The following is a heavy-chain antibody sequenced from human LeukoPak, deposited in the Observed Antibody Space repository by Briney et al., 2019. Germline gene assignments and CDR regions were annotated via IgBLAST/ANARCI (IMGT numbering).Heavy chain of an antibody. D-gene: IGHD6-13*01. CDR1: GGSFSGYY. CDR2: INHSGST. J-gene: IGHJ4*02. CDR3: ARFEYSSSWYDY. Sequence: PSETLSLTCAVYGGSFSGYYWSWIRQPPGKGLEWIGEINHSGSTNYNPSLKSRVTISVDTSKNQFSLKLGSVTAADTAVYYCARFEYSSSWYDYWGQGTLVTVSS. V-gene: IGHV4-34*01.